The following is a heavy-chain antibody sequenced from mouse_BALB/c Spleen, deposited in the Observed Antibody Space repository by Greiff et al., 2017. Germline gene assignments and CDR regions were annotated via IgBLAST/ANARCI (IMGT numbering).Heavy chain of an antibody. CDR2: ISSGGST. CDR3: ARGPDGYYPWYFDV. CDR1: GFTFSSYA. D-gene: IGHD2-3*01. Sequence: EVKLMESGGGLVKPGGSLKLSCAASGFTFSSYAMSWVRQTPEKRLEWVASISSGGSTYYPDSVKGRFTISRDNARNILYLQMSSLRSEDTAMYYCARGPDGYYPWYFDVWGAGTTVTVSS. V-gene: IGHV5-6-5*01. J-gene: IGHJ1*01.